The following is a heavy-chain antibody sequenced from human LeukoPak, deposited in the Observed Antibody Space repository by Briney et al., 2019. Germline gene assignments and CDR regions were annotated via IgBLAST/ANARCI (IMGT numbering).Heavy chain of an antibody. V-gene: IGHV1-8*01. D-gene: IGHD2-2*02. CDR3: ARDVYCSSISCYTPSWFDP. Sequence: ASVKVSCKASGYTFTSYDINWVRQATGQGLEWMGWMNPNSGNTGYAQKFQGRVTMTRNTSISTAYMELSSLRSEDTAVYYCARDVYCSSISCYTPSWFDPWGQGTLVTVSS. CDR2: MNPNSGNT. CDR1: GYTFTSYD. J-gene: IGHJ5*02.